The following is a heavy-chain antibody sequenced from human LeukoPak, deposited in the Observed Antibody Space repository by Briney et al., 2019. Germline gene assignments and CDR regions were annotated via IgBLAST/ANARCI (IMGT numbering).Heavy chain of an antibody. V-gene: IGHV3-48*04. CDR2: ISSSGSTI. CDR1: GFTFSSYS. CDR3: ATGKLWFGSAFDY. J-gene: IGHJ4*02. D-gene: IGHD3-10*01. Sequence: GGSLRLPCAASGFTFSSYSVNWVRQAPGKGLEWVSYISSSGSTIYYADSVKGRFTISRENAKNSLYLQMNSLRAEDTAVYYCATGKLWFGSAFDYWGQGTLVTVSS.